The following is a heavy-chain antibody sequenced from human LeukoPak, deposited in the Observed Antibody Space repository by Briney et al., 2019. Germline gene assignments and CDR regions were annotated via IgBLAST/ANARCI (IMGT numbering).Heavy chain of an antibody. CDR2: ISYDGSNK. CDR1: GFTFSSSA. J-gene: IGHJ4*02. Sequence: GGSLRLSCAASGFTFSSSAMSWVRQAPGKGLEWVAVISYDGSNKYYADSVKGRFTISRDNSKNTLYLQMNSLRAEDTAVYYCARESVAGTDYWGQGTLVTASS. D-gene: IGHD6-19*01. CDR3: ARESVAGTDY. V-gene: IGHV3-30-3*01.